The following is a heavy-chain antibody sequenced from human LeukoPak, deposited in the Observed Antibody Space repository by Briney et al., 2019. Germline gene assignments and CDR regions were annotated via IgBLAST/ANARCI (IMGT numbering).Heavy chain of an antibody. V-gene: IGHV3-30*14. CDR1: GFFFSSYA. J-gene: IGHJ4*02. Sequence: PGGSLTLSCTASGFFFSSYAFHWIRQAPGKGLEWVAVISSYGGEKHHSHSVKSRFTISRDNSTNPLYPQMDSLTAQDTAFYFCARAPWILDWLSLIVYFDYWGQGTLVTVSS. D-gene: IGHD3-3*01. CDR3: ARAPWILDWLSLIVYFDY. CDR2: ISSYGGEK.